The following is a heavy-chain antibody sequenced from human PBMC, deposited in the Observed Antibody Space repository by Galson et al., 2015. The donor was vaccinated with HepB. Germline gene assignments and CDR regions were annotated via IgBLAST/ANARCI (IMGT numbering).Heavy chain of an antibody. CDR3: AKEWGDGDYESFDV. D-gene: IGHD4-17*01. CDR1: GFTFSNYA. Sequence: SLRLSCAASGFTFSNYAMIWVRQTPGKGLEWVSGISSSGGVTYYADSVKGRFTISRDNSKNTLYLQMNSLRAEDTAVYYCAKEWGDGDYESFDVWGLGTMVTVSS. J-gene: IGHJ3*01. V-gene: IGHV3-23*01. CDR2: ISSSGGVT.